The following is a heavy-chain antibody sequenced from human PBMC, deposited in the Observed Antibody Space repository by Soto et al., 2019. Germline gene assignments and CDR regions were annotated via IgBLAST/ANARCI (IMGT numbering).Heavy chain of an antibody. D-gene: IGHD3-9*01. CDR2: IRSSNSYI. CDR3: ARVPHYDILTGYFYYGLDV. J-gene: IGHJ6*02. V-gene: IGHV3-21*01. CDR1: GFTFSTYS. Sequence: PGGSLRLSCAASGFTFSTYSMNWVRQAPGKGLEWVSSIRSSNSYIYYADSVEGRFTISRDNAKNSLYLQMNSLRAEDTAVYYCARVPHYDILTGYFYYGLDVWGLGTTVTVSS.